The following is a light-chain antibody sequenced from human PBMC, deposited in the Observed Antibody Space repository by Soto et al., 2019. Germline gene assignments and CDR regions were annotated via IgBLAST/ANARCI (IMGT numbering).Light chain of an antibody. Sequence: QSVLTQPPSASGTPGQRVSIPGSGSSTNIGRNSISWYQNLPGTAPKLLIYTNNQRPSGVPARFSGSKSGTSASLAISGLQSEDEADYYCAAWDDSLSGWVFGGGTKVTVL. J-gene: IGLJ3*02. CDR2: TNN. CDR1: STNIGRNS. V-gene: IGLV1-44*01. CDR3: AAWDDSLSGWV.